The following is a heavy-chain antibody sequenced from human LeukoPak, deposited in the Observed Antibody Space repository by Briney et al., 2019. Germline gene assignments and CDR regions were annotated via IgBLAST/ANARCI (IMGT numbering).Heavy chain of an antibody. D-gene: IGHD3-10*01. CDR2: INHSGST. J-gene: IGHJ4*02. CDR3: ARTPTNYYGSGSYFDY. V-gene: IGHV4-34*01. Sequence: PSETLSLTCAVYGGSFSGYYWSWIRQPPGKGLEWIGEINHSGSTNYNPSFKSRVTISVDTSKNQFSLKLSSVTAADTAVYYCARTPTNYYGSGSYFDYWGQGTLVTVSS. CDR1: GGSFSGYY.